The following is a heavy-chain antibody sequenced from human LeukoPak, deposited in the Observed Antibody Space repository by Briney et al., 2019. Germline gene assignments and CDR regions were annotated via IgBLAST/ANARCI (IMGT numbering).Heavy chain of an antibody. J-gene: IGHJ1*01. CDR2: ISGRSSHV. D-gene: IGHD3-16*01. CDR1: GFSFSYYD. Sequence: GGSLRLSCSASGFSFSYYDMNWVRQAPGKGLEWVSAISGRSSHVYYGESVKGRFTISRDNAKNSLYLQLDSLGVEDTAVYYCGRAFPPLRTSSAGDVWSQGTLVTVSS. V-gene: IGHV3-21*01. CDR3: GRAFPPLRTSSAGDV.